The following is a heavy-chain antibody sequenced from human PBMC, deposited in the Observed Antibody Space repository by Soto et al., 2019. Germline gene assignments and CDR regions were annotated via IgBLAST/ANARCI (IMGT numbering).Heavy chain of an antibody. D-gene: IGHD5-18*01. J-gene: IGHJ4*02. CDR3: AKREGNTYGLFH. Sequence: EVQLVESGGGLVQPGGSLRLSCAASGFTFSDYWIHWVRQAPGKGLVWVSRIKTDGSSTDYADSVKGRFTISRDNAKNTLYSQMNSLSAEDTPVYYCAKREGNTYGLFHWGQGTLVTVSS. V-gene: IGHV3-74*01. CDR2: IKTDGSST. CDR1: GFTFSDYW.